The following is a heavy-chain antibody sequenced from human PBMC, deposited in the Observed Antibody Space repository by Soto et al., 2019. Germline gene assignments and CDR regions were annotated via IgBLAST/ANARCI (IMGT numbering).Heavy chain of an antibody. CDR1: GGSISSYY. CDR3: ARSWGATVTTIDY. J-gene: IGHJ4*02. CDR2: IYYSGST. V-gene: IGHV4-59*01. D-gene: IGHD4-17*01. Sequence: EPLSLTCTVSGGSISSYYWSWIRQPPGKGLEWIGYIYYSGSTNYNPSLKSRVTISVDTSKNQFSLKLSSVTAADTAVYYCARSWGATVTTIDYWGQGTLVTVSS.